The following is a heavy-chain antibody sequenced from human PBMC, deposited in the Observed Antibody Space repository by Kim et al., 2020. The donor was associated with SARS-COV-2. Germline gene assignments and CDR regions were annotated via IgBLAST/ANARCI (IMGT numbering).Heavy chain of an antibody. V-gene: IGHV3-43*01. D-gene: IGHD5-18*01. J-gene: IGHJ4*02. CDR3: AKAGGYSYLYYFDY. Sequence: DSVKGRFTMSRDNSKNSLYLQMNSLRTEDTALYYCAKAGGYSYLYYFDYWGQGTLVTVSS.